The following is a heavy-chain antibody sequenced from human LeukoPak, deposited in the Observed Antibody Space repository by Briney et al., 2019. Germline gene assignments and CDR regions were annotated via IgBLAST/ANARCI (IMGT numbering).Heavy chain of an antibody. J-gene: IGHJ2*01. V-gene: IGHV4-34*01. CDR3: ARHPRDYDILTGYYIWYFDL. Sequence: SETLSLTCAVYGGSFSGYYWSWIRQPPGKGLEWIGEINHSGSTNYNPSLKSRVTISVDTSKNQFSLKLSSVTAADTAVYYCARHPRDYDILTGYYIWYFDLWGRGTLVTVSS. CDR2: INHSGST. CDR1: GGSFSGYY. D-gene: IGHD3-9*01.